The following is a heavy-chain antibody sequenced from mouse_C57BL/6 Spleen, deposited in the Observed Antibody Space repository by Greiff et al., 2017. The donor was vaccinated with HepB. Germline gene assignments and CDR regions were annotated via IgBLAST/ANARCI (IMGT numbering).Heavy chain of an antibody. CDR1: GYAFSSSW. Sequence: VQLQQSGPELVKPGASVKISCKASGYAFSSSWMNWVKQRPGKGLEWIGRIYPGDGDTNYNGKFKGKATLTADKSSSTAYMQLSSLTSEDSAVYFCAREVTCRLGYWGQGTTLTVSS. CDR2: IYPGDGDT. J-gene: IGHJ2*01. CDR3: AREVTCRLGY. V-gene: IGHV1-82*01.